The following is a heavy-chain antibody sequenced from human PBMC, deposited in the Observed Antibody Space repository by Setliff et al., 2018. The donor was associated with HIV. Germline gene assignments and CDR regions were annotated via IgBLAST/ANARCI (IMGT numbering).Heavy chain of an antibody. J-gene: IGHJ5*02. Sequence: SETLSLTCAVSGGSVSSPSYYWGWIRQPPGKGLEWIGSVYYSGITFKNPSLKSRVTISVDRSGNQFSLRLTSVTAADTAVYYCATCRHRPSNWFDPWGQGTVVTVS. V-gene: IGHV4-39*07. CDR3: ATCRHRPSNWFDP. CDR1: GGSVSSPSYY. CDR2: VYYSGIT.